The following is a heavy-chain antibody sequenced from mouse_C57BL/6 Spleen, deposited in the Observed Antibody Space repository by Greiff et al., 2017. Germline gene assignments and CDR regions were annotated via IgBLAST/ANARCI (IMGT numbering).Heavy chain of an antibody. J-gene: IGHJ3*01. V-gene: IGHV1-81*01. CDR1: GYTFTSYG. CDR3: ARSGSSSGFAD. Sequence: QVQLQQSGAELARPGASVKLSCKASGYTFTSYGISWVKQRTGQGLEWIGEIYPRSGNTYYNEKFKGKATLTADKSSSTAYLELRSLTSEDSAVYFCARSGSSSGFADWGHGTLVTVSA. D-gene: IGHD1-1*01. CDR2: IYPRSGNT.